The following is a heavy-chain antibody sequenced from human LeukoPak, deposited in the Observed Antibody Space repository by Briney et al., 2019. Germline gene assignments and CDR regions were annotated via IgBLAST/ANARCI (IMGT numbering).Heavy chain of an antibody. J-gene: IGHJ3*02. CDR3: ARVEGWLLRAFDI. Sequence: QAGVSLRLSCAASGFTFSSYWMSWLRQAPGKGLEWVANIRQGGSEKSYVDSVRGRFTISRDNAKNSLYLQMNSVRAEDTAVYYCARVEGWLLRAFDIWGQGTMVTVSS. D-gene: IGHD5-24*01. V-gene: IGHV3-7*01. CDR1: GFTFSSYW. CDR2: IRQGGSEK.